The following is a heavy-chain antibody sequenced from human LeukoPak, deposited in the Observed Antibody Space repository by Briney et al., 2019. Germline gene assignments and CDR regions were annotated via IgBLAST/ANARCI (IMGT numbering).Heavy chain of an antibody. V-gene: IGHV3-30*04. CDR3: VRQDCSGGSCYLDY. D-gene: IGHD2-15*01. CDR1: RFIFSNYA. CDR2: ISCHGRDQ. J-gene: IGHJ4*02. Sequence: GGSLRLSCAASRFIFSNYAMHWVRQAPGKGLDWVAVISCHGRDQFYADSVKGRFTISRDSSKDTLYLQMNSLRTEDTAVYYCVRQDCSGGSCYLDYWGQGTLVTVSP.